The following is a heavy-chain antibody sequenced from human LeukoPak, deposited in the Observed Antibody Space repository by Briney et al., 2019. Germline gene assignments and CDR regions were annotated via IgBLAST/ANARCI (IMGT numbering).Heavy chain of an antibody. CDR1: GGSISNNNYY. V-gene: IGHV4-39*01. CDR3: ARHLFPNAPLFQH. Sequence: SETLSLTCSVSGGSISNNNYYWGWIRQPPGKGLEWIGSIYYSGSTYYNPSLKSRVTISVDTSKNQFSLKLSSVTAADTAVYYCARHLFPNAPLFQHWGQGTLVTVSS. J-gene: IGHJ1*01. CDR2: IYYSGST. D-gene: IGHD3-3*01.